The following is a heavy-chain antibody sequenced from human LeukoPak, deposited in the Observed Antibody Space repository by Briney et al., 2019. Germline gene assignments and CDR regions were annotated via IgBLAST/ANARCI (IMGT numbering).Heavy chain of an antibody. D-gene: IGHD5-24*01. CDR3: ATGYTGGWFDP. J-gene: IGHJ5*02. CDR1: GFTFDDYA. V-gene: IGHV3-9*01. CDR2: ISWNSGSI. Sequence: PGGSLRLSCAASGFTFDDYAMHWVRQAPGKGLEWVSGISWNSGSIGYADSVKGRFTISRDNAKNSLYLQMNSLRAEDTALYYCATGYTGGWFDPWGQGTLVSVSS.